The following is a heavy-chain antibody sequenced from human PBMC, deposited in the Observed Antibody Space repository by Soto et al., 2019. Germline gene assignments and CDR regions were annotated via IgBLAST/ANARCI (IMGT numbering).Heavy chain of an antibody. CDR1: GGTFSSYA. D-gene: IGHD3-3*01. CDR3: ATAVQVWSGIWGMDV. CDR2: IIPLFGTA. V-gene: IGHV1-69*01. Sequence: QVTLVQSGAEVKKPGSSVQVSCKASGGTFSSYAISWVRQAPGQGLEWMGGIIPLFGTANYAQKFQGRVTITADESTSTAYMELSSLRSEDTAVYYCATAVQVWSGIWGMDVWGQGTTVTVSS. J-gene: IGHJ6*02.